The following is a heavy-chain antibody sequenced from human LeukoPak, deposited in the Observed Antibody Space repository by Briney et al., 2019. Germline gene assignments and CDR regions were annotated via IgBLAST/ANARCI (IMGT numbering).Heavy chain of an antibody. Sequence: GASVKASCKASGYTFTSYGISWVRQAPGQGLEWMGWISAYNGNTNYAQKLQGRVTMTTDTSTSTAYMELRSLRSDDTAVYYCARDELRIGTTIFGVVRFNWFDPWGQGTLVIVSS. D-gene: IGHD3-3*01. CDR3: ARDELRIGTTIFGVVRFNWFDP. CDR1: GYTFTSYG. V-gene: IGHV1-18*01. J-gene: IGHJ5*02. CDR2: ISAYNGNT.